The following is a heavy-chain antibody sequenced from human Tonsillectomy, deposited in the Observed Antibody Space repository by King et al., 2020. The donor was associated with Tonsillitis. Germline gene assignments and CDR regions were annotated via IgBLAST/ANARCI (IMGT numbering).Heavy chain of an antibody. V-gene: IGHV3-74*01. Sequence: EVQLVESGGGLVQPGGSLRLSCAASGFTFSSYWMHWVRHSPGKGLLWVSRISPDGSGTTYVDSVKGRFTISRDNAKNTVYLQMNSLTVEDTGVYYCTKDQGFGWGQGTLVTISS. CDR2: ISPDGSGT. D-gene: IGHD3-16*01. CDR3: TKDQGFG. J-gene: IGHJ4*02. CDR1: GFTFSSYW.